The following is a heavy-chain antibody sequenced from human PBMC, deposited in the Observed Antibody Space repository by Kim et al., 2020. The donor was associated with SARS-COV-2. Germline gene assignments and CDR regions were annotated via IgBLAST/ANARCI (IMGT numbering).Heavy chain of an antibody. Sequence: KFQGRVTITADESTSTAYMELSSLRSEDTAVYYCAIAARRDYYYYYGMDVWGQGTTVTVSS. V-gene: IGHV1-69*01. D-gene: IGHD6-6*01. J-gene: IGHJ6*02. CDR3: AIAARRDYYYYYGMDV.